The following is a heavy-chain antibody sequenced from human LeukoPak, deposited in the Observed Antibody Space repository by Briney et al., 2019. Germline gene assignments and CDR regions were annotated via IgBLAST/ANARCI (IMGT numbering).Heavy chain of an antibody. J-gene: IGHJ3*02. V-gene: IGHV4-4*07. Sequence: SETLSLTCTVSDDSINSYWWSWIRQPAGKGLEWIGRIYTSGTTNYDLSLKSRVTMSVDTSKNQFSLKLRSVTAADMAVYYCARETRSGRAFDIWGQGTMVTVSS. D-gene: IGHD6-19*01. CDR2: IYTSGTT. CDR3: ARETRSGRAFDI. CDR1: DDSINSYW.